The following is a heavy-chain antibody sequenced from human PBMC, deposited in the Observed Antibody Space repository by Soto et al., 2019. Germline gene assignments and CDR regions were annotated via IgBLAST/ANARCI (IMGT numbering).Heavy chain of an antibody. CDR2: ISGSGGST. D-gene: IGHD3-10*01. CDR3: AKDATLRGSGNYWRVRIFDY. CDR1: GFTFSSFA. Sequence: EVQLLESGGGLVQPGGSLRLSCAASGFTFSSFAMSSVRQAPGKGLEWVSAISGSGGSTLYADSVKGRFTISRENYKNTLDLQMNSLRAEDTAGYYCAKDATLRGSGNYWRVRIFDYGGQGTLVCVSS. V-gene: IGHV3-23*01. J-gene: IGHJ4*02.